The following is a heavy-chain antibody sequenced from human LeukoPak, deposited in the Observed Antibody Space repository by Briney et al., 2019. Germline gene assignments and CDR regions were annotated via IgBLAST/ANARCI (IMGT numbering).Heavy chain of an antibody. CDR2: IKSKPDGGTT. Sequence: GGSLRLSCAASGFSFTNAWMSWVRQAPGKGLEWVGRIKSKPDGGTTDYTAPVKDRLIISRDTSINTLYLQMNNLKTEDTAVYYSTTDRGIASHPLFDFWGQGTLVTVSS. J-gene: IGHJ4*02. CDR3: TTDRGIASHPLFDF. CDR1: GFSFTNAW. V-gene: IGHV3-15*01. D-gene: IGHD6-6*01.